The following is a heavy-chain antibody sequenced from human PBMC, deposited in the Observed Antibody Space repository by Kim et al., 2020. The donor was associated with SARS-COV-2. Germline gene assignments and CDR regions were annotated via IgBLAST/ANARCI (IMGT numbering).Heavy chain of an antibody. Sequence: SETLSLTCAVYGGSFSGYYWSWIRQPPGKGLEWIGEINHSGSTNYNPSLKSRVTISVDTSKNQFSLKLSSVTAADTAVYYCASMAAAGEGYWGQGTLVTVSS. J-gene: IGHJ4*02. V-gene: IGHV4-34*01. CDR2: INHSGST. CDR1: GGSFSGYY. D-gene: IGHD6-13*01. CDR3: ASMAAAGEGY.